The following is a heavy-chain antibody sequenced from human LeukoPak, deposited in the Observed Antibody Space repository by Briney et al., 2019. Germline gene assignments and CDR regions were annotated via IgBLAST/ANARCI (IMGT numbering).Heavy chain of an antibody. CDR3: ARSSGAGQFDY. Sequence: GRSLRLSCAASGFTFSSYGMHWVRQAPGKGLEWVAVFSSDGIHKYYSNSVKGRFTISRDNSKNTLYLQMNSLRPEDTAVYYCARSSGAGQFDYWGQGTLVTVSS. CDR1: GFTFSSYG. CDR2: FSSDGIHK. J-gene: IGHJ4*02. D-gene: IGHD3-10*01. V-gene: IGHV3-30*03.